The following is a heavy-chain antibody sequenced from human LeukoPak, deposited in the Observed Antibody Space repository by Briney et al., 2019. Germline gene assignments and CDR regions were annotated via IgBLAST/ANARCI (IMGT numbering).Heavy chain of an antibody. V-gene: IGHV4-34*01. CDR1: GGSFSGYY. CDR3: ARVSFGYYYYYMDV. CDR2: INHSGST. Sequence: PSETLSLTCAVYGGSFSGYYWSWIRQPPGKGLEWIGEINHSGSTNYNPSLKSRVTISVDTSKNQFSLELSSVTAADTAVYYCARVSFGYYYYYMDVWGKGTTVTVSS. D-gene: IGHD3-3*01. J-gene: IGHJ6*03.